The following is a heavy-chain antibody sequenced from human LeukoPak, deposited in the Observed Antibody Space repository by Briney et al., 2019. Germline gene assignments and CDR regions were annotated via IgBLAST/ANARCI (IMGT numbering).Heavy chain of an antibody. CDR2: IILILGIA. D-gene: IGHD3-10*01. V-gene: IGHV1-69*04. Sequence: GASVKVSCKASGGTFSSYAISWVRQAPGQGLEWMGRIILILGIANYAQKFQGRVTITADKSTSTAYMELSSLRSEDTAVYYCARDLNDYYGSGSYGHWGQGTLVTVSS. CDR1: GGTFSSYA. J-gene: IGHJ4*02. CDR3: ARDLNDYYGSGSYGH.